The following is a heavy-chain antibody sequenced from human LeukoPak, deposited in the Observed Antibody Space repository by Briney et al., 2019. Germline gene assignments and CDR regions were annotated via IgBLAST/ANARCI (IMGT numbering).Heavy chain of an antibody. CDR1: GYTFTSYG. CDR3: ARDRDDYVWGSYRVFDY. CDR2: IIPTLGIA. V-gene: IGHV1-69*04. J-gene: IGHJ4*02. Sequence: GASVKVSCKASGYTFTSYGISWVRQAPGQGLEWMGRIIPTLGIANYAQKFQGRVTITADKSTSTAYMELSSLRSEDTAVYYCARDRDDYVWGSYRVFDYWGQGTLVTVSS. D-gene: IGHD3-16*02.